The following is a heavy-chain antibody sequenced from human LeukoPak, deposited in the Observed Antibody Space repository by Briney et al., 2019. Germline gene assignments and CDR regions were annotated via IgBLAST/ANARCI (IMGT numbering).Heavy chain of an antibody. V-gene: IGHV3-30*04. J-gene: IGHJ4*02. CDR1: GFTFSSYS. D-gene: IGHD5-18*01. CDR2: MSHDGINK. CDR3: ARDNFQHGGDNYGSHYFDY. Sequence: PGGSLRLSCVASGFTFSSYSMHWVRQAPGKGLEWVAVMSHDGINKYCADSVKGRFTISRDISKDTLYLQMNSLRAEDTAVYYCARDNFQHGGDNYGSHYFDYWGQGTLVVVSS.